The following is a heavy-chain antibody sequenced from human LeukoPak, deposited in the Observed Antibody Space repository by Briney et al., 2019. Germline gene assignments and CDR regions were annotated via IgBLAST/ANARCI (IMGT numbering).Heavy chain of an antibody. D-gene: IGHD3-3*01. CDR3: ARAGGTIFGVVIPYGMDV. V-gene: IGHV3-64*01. Sequence: PGGSLRLSCAASGFTFSSYGMHWVRQAPGKGLEYVSAISSNGGSAYYANSVKGRFTISRDNSKNTLYLQMGSLRVEDMAVYYCARAGGTIFGVVIPYGMDVWGQGTTVTVSS. CDR1: GFTFSSYG. J-gene: IGHJ6*02. CDR2: ISSNGGSA.